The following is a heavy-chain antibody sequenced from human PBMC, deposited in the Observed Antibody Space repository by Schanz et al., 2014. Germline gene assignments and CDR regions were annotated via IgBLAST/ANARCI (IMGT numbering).Heavy chain of an antibody. J-gene: IGHJ4*03. CDR3: ARQFYDILTGYWFPYYFDY. V-gene: IGHV4-39*01. CDR2: IYYSGST. Sequence: QLQLQESGPGLVKPSETLSLTCTVSGGSISSSNYYWGWIRQPPGKGLEWIESIYYSGSTYYNPSFKSRVTTSVDTSKNQFSLKLSSVTAADTAVYYCARQFYDILTGYWFPYYFDYWGQGTTVTVSS. D-gene: IGHD3-9*01. CDR1: GGSISSSNYY.